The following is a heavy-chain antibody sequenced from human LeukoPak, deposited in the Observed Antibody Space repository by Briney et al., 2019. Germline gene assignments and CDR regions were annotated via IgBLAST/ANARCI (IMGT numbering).Heavy chain of an antibody. CDR1: EFTFSSYA. CDR2: ISGSGGST. Sequence: GGSLRLSCAASEFTFSSYAMSWVRQAPGKGLEWVSTISGSGGSTYYADSVKGRFTISRDNSKNTLYLQMNSLRAEDTAVYYCARIYDISYFDYWGQGTLVTVSS. CDR3: ARIYDISYFDY. D-gene: IGHD3-9*01. V-gene: IGHV3-23*01. J-gene: IGHJ4*02.